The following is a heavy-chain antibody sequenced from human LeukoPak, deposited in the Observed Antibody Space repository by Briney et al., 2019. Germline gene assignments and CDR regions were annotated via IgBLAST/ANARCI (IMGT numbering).Heavy chain of an antibody. J-gene: IGHJ6*03. V-gene: IGHV1-69*05. CDR2: IIPIFGTA. CDR1: GGTFSSNA. D-gene: IGHD3-3*01. CDR3: ARVSRFYYYMDV. Sequence: SVKVSCKASGGTFSSNAISWGRQAPGQGLEWMGRIIPIFGTANYAQKFQGRVTVTTDESTSTAYMELSSLRSEDTAVYYCARVSRFYYYMDVWGKGTTVTVSS.